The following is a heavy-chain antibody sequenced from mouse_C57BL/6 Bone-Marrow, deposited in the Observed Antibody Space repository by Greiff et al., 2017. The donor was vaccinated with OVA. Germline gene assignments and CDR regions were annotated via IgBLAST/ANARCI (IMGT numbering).Heavy chain of an antibody. CDR3: ARITTVLGRWYFDV. V-gene: IGHV8-8*01. D-gene: IGHD1-1*01. J-gene: IGHJ1*03. CDR2: IWWDDDK. Sequence: QVTLKESGPGILQPSQTLSLTCSFSGFSLSTFGMGVGWIRQPSGQGLEWLAHIWWDDDKYYNPALKSRLTISKDTSKNQVFLKIANVDTADTATYYCARITTVLGRWYFDVWGTGTTVTVSS. CDR1: GFSLSTFGMG.